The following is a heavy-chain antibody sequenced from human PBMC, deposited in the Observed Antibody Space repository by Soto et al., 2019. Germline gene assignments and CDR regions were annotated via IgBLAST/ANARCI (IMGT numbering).Heavy chain of an antibody. Sequence: QVQLVQSGAEVKKPGASVKVYCKPSGYTFSSYGISWVRQPPGPELEWMGGISAHKGNVQYAQKRQGRVTLTTDTSTGPAYMALRSLSSDDTAVYYCARYLGGWSTGWFDSWGQGALVTVGS. CDR2: ISAHKGNV. D-gene: IGHD6-19*01. CDR3: ARYLGGWSTGWFDS. CDR1: GYTFSSYG. J-gene: IGHJ5*01. V-gene: IGHV1-18*01.